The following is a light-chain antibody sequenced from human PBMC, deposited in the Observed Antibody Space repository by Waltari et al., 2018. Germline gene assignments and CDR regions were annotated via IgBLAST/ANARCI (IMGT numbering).Light chain of an antibody. J-gene: IGLJ2*01. Sequence: QSVLTQPPSASGTPGQRVTISCSGSSSNLGSNYVYWYQQLPGTAPKLLNYRNNQRPSGVPDRFSGSKSGTSASLAISGLRSEDEADYYCAAWDDSLSGGVFGGGTKLTVL. CDR1: SSNLGSNY. CDR3: AAWDDSLSGGV. CDR2: RNN. V-gene: IGLV1-47*01.